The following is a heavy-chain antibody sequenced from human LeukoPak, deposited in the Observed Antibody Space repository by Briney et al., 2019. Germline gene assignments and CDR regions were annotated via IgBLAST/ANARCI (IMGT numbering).Heavy chain of an antibody. CDR3: ARGLEQWLVHDYFDY. V-gene: IGHV5-51*01. Sequence: GESLKISCKGSGYSFTSYWIDWVRQMPGKGLEWMGIIYPGDSDTRYSPSFQGQVTISADKSISTAYLQWSSLKASDTAMYYCARGLEQWLVHDYFDYWGQGTLVTVSS. CDR1: GYSFTSYW. CDR2: IYPGDSDT. D-gene: IGHD6-19*01. J-gene: IGHJ4*02.